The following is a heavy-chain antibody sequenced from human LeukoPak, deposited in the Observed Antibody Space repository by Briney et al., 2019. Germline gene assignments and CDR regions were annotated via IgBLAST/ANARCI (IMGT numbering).Heavy chain of an antibody. CDR1: GYTFTGYY. J-gene: IGHJ4*02. CDR3: ARGGPIVATIRWDY. Sequence: ASVKVSRKASGYTFTGYYMRWVRQAPGQGLEWMGWISPNSGGTNYAQTFQGRVTMTRDKANSTAYMELSRLRSYDTAVYCCARGGPIVATIRWDYWGQGTLVTVSS. CDR2: ISPNSGGT. D-gene: IGHD5-12*01. V-gene: IGHV1-2*02.